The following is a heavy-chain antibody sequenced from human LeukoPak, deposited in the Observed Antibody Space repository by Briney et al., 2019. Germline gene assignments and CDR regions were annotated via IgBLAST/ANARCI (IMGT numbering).Heavy chain of an antibody. V-gene: IGHV4-59*01. CDR3: ARGQWLVRPSVWFDP. CDR1: GGSISSYY. Sequence: SETLSLTCTVSGGSISSYYWSWIRQPPGKGLEWIGYIYYSGSTNYNPSLKSRVTISVDTSKNQFSLKLSSVTAADTAVYYCARGQWLVRPSVWFDPWGQGTLVTVSS. CDR2: IYYSGST. J-gene: IGHJ5*02. D-gene: IGHD6-19*01.